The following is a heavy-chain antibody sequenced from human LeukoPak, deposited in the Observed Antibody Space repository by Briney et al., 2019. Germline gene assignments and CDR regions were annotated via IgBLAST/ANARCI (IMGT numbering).Heavy chain of an antibody. CDR1: GFTFRNSS. J-gene: IGHJ4*02. CDR2: IGGHVHST. D-gene: IGHD1-20*01. V-gene: IGHV3-23*01. Sequence: GGSLRLSCAASGFTFRNSSMSWVRQAPGTGLEWVSSIGGHVHSTYYADSVIGRFTISRDDSKNTLYLQMNSLRADDTAIYYCANHRTPDRYHWNFSDYWGQGTLVTVSS. CDR3: ANHRTPDRYHWNFSDY.